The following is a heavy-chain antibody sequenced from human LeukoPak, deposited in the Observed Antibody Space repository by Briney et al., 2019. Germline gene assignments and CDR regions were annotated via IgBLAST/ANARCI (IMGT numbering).Heavy chain of an antibody. J-gene: IGHJ4*02. V-gene: IGHV1-2*02. CDR3: ARDVGEYCSSVSCYASDY. D-gene: IGHD2-2*01. CDR1: GYTFTGYY. Sequence: ASVKVSCKASGYTFTGYYMHWVRQAPGQGLEWMGWINPSSGGTNYAQRFQGRVTMTRDTSISTAYMELSRLRSDDTAVYYCARDVGEYCSSVSCYASDYWGQGTLVTVSS. CDR2: INPSSGGT.